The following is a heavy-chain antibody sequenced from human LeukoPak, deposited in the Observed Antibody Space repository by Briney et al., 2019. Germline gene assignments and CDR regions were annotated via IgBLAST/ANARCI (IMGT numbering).Heavy chain of an antibody. D-gene: IGHD1-26*01. CDR2: IFYTGRV. V-gene: IGHV4-31*03. CDR3: ARTVGARTFYFDH. Sequence: PSETLSLTCTVSGGSISSGVYYWSWILQHPGKGLEWMGYIFYTGRVSYNPSLKSRITISVDSTRNHFSLEVSSVTAADTAVYYCARTVGARTFYFDHWGHGTLVTVSS. CDR1: GGSISSGVYY. J-gene: IGHJ4*01.